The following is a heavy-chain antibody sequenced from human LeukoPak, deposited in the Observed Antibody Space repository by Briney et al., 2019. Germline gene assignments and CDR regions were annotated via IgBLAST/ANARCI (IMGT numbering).Heavy chain of an antibody. J-gene: IGHJ4*02. CDR1: GGSISSGGYS. Sequence: SETLSLTCAVSGGSISSGGYSWSWIRQPPGKGLEWIGYIYHTGSTYYNPSLKSRVTISVDRSKNQFSLKLSSVTAADTAVYYCARINSYSSGSGNSHFDYWGQGTLVTVSS. CDR3: ARINSYSSGSGNSHFDY. CDR2: IYHTGST. V-gene: IGHV4-30-2*01. D-gene: IGHD3-10*01.